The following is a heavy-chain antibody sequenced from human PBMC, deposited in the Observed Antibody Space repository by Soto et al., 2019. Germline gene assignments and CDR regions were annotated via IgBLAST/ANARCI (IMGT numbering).Heavy chain of an antibody. V-gene: IGHV3-30*18. CDR2: ISYDGSNK. CDR3: AKDSNTVAFDY. CDR1: GFTFSSYG. J-gene: IGHJ4*02. Sequence: GGSLRLSCAASGFTFSSYGMHWVRQAPGKGLEWVVVISYDGSNKYYADSVKGRFTISRDNSKNTLYLQMNSLRAEDTAVYYCAKDSNTVAFDYWGQGTLVTVSS. D-gene: IGHD4-17*01.